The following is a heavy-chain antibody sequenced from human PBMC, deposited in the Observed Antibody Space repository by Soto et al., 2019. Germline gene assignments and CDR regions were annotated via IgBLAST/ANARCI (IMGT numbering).Heavy chain of an antibody. Sequence: LRLFCAASGFTFSSYAMSWVRQAPGKGLEWVSAISGSGGSTYYADSVKGRFTISRDNSKNTLYLQMNSLRAEDTAVYYCAKDGGTYSYGLYYFDYWGQGTLVTVSS. CDR2: ISGSGGST. J-gene: IGHJ4*02. V-gene: IGHV3-23*01. CDR1: GFTFSSYA. D-gene: IGHD5-18*01. CDR3: AKDGGTYSYGLYYFDY.